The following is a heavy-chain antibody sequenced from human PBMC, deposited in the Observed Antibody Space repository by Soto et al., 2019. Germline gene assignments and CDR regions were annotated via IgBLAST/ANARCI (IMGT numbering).Heavy chain of an antibody. D-gene: IGHD7-27*01. CDR1: GGSISSKNYY. J-gene: IGHJ4*02. V-gene: IGHV4-39*02. CDR3: ARGPSGDKVHY. CDR2: MLDSGTT. Sequence: SETLSLTCTVSGGSISSKNYYWGWIRQTPGEDLEWVGSMLDSGTTYSNPSLRSQVAISLDTSKNHFSLTLSSVTAADTAVYYCARGPSGDKVHYWGQGALVTVSS.